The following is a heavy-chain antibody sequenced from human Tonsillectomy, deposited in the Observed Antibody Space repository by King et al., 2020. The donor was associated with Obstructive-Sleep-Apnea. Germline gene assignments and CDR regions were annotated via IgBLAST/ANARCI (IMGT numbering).Heavy chain of an antibody. CDR3: AKDLDDILTGDAFDI. V-gene: IGHV3-9*01. J-gene: IGHJ3*02. Sequence: VQLVESGGGLVQPGRSLRLSCAASGFTFDDYAMHWVRQAPGKGLEWVVDISWNSGSIGYADSVKGRFTISRDNANNSLYRQMNSLRAEDTALYYCAKDLDDILTGDAFDIWGQGTMVTVSS. CDR2: ISWNSGSI. CDR1: GFTFDDYA. D-gene: IGHD3-9*01.